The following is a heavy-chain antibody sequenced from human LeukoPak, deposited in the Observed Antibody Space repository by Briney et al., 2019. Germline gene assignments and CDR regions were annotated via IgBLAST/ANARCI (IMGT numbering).Heavy chain of an antibody. Sequence: GGSLRLSCVASGFTFSSYGMNWVRQAPGKGLEWVAVISYDGSNKYYADSVKGRFTISRDNSKNTLYLQMNSLRAEDTAVYYCARDPGVAAAGVYYYYYGMDVWGQGTTVTVSS. D-gene: IGHD6-13*01. J-gene: IGHJ6*02. CDR1: GFTFSSYG. V-gene: IGHV3-30*03. CDR2: ISYDGSNK. CDR3: ARDPGVAAAGVYYYYYGMDV.